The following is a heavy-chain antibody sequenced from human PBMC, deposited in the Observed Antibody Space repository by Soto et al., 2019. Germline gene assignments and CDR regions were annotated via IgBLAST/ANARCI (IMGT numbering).Heavy chain of an antibody. Sequence: ASVKVSCKASGYTFTSYGISWVRQAPGQGLEWMGWISAYNGNTNYAQKLQGRVTMTTDTSTSTAYMELRSLRSDDTAVYYCARDPSRSNSGRGSITMIVVVMDWFDPWGQGTLVTVSS. D-gene: IGHD3-22*01. CDR1: GYTFTSYG. J-gene: IGHJ5*02. CDR2: ISAYNGNT. CDR3: ARDPSRSNSGRGSITMIVVVMDWFDP. V-gene: IGHV1-18*01.